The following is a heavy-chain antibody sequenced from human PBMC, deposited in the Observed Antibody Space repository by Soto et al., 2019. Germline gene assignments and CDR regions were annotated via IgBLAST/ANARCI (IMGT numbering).Heavy chain of an antibody. Sequence: GESLKISCKGSGYSFSTYLIALLRQMPGKGLEGMGIIYPGDSHTRYSPSFQGQVTISADKAISTAYLQWSSLKASDTAMYYCARRGYCRGTTCYKWSDPWGEGTLVTVSS. CDR2: IYPGDSHT. CDR1: GYSFSTYL. V-gene: IGHV5-51*01. D-gene: IGHD2-2*02. J-gene: IGHJ5*02. CDR3: ARRGYCRGTTCYKWSDP.